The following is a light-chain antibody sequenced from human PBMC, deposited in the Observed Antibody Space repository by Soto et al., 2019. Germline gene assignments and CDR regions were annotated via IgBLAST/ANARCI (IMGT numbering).Light chain of an antibody. J-gene: IGKJ5*01. CDR1: QSVSSNF. Sequence: EMVLTQSPGTLSLSPGERATLSCRASQSVSSNFLAWYQQKPGQAPRLLIYGASRRATGIPDRFSGSGSGTDFTLTISRLESEDFALYYCQHYGSSPSTFGQGTRLEIK. CDR2: GAS. CDR3: QHYGSSPST. V-gene: IGKV3-20*01.